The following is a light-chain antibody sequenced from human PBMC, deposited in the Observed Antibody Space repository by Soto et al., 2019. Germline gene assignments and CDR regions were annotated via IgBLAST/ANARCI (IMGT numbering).Light chain of an antibody. CDR2: DVT. Sequence: QSALTQPASVSGSPGRSVTISCTGTSSDVGDFNYVSWYQHLPGRAPKLIIYDVTNRPSGISYRFSASKSGRTASLTISGHQAEDEADYYCSSYSSSTTHVVFGGGTKLTVL. CDR1: SSDVGDFNY. J-gene: IGLJ2*01. CDR3: SSYSSSTTHVV. V-gene: IGLV2-14*03.